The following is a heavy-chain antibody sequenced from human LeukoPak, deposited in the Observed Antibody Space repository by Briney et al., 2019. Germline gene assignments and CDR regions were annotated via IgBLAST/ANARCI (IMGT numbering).Heavy chain of an antibody. CDR1: GGSFSGYY. CDR2: IYYSGST. V-gene: IGHV4-34*01. D-gene: IGHD2-15*01. J-gene: IGHJ4*02. CDR3: ARLVVVVAIDY. Sequence: SETLSLTCAVYGGSFSGYYWSWIRQPPGKGLEWIGSIYYSGSTYYNPSLKSRVTISVDTSKNQFSLKLSSVTAADTAVYYCARLVVVVAIDYWGQGTLVTVSS.